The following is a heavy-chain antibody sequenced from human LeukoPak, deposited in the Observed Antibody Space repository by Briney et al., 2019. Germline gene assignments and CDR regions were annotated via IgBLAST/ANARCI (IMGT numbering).Heavy chain of an antibody. J-gene: IGHJ3*02. D-gene: IGHD1-26*01. V-gene: IGHV4-39*01. CDR2: IYYSGST. Sequence: SETLSLTCTVSGGSISSSSYYWGWIRQPPGKGLEWIGSIYYSGSTYYNPSLKSRVTISVDTSKNQFSLKLSSVTAADTAVYYCARRGSGSYPQDDEAFDIWGQGTMVTVSS. CDR3: ARRGSGSYPQDDEAFDI. CDR1: GGSISSSSYY.